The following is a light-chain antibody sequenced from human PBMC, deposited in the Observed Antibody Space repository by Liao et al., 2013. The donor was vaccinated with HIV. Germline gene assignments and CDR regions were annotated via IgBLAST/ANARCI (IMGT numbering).Light chain of an antibody. CDR2: YDK. V-gene: IGLV3-21*04. J-gene: IGLJ2*01. CDR3: QVWDGDFAV. CDR1: NIGSKS. Sequence: SYVLPQPPSVSVAPGKTARITCGGNNIGSKSVHWYQQKPGQAPELVTHYDKDRPSGIPQRFSGSNSGNTATLTITRVEAGDEADYYCQVWDGDFAVFGGGTKLTVL.